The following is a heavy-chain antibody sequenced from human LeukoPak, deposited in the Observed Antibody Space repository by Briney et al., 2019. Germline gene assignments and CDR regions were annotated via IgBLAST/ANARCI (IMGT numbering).Heavy chain of an antibody. D-gene: IGHD2-2*01. CDR2: ISSSSSTI. J-gene: IGHJ5*02. V-gene: IGHV3-48*01. Sequence: GGSLRLSCAASGFTFSSYSMNWVRQAPGKGLEWVSYISSSSSTIYYADSVKGRFTISRDNAKNSLYLQMNSLRAEDTAVYYCARDGIVVVPAVGWFDPWGQGTLVTVSS. CDR1: GFTFSSYS. CDR3: ARDGIVVVPAVGWFDP.